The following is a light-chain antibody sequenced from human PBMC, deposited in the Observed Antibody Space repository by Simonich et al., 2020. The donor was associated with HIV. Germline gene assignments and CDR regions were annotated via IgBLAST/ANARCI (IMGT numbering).Light chain of an antibody. V-gene: IGKV4-1*01. CDR1: QSVLYSSNNKNY. J-gene: IGKJ4*01. Sequence: DIVMTQSPDSLAVSLGGRATINCKSSQSVLYSSNNKNYLAWYQQKPGQPPTLRIYWASTRESGVPDRFSGSGSGTDFTLTISSLQAEDVAVYYCQQYYSTPLTFGGGTKVEIK. CDR2: WAS. CDR3: QQYYSTPLT.